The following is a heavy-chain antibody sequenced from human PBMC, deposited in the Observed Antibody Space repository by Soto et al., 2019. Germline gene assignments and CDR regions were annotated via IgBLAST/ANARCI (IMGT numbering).Heavy chain of an antibody. CDR1: GFTFSDHY. CDR2: ISGSGTTI. D-gene: IGHD3-10*01. V-gene: IGHV3-11*01. J-gene: IGHJ4*02. CDR3: ATDLYYYASAY. Sequence: QVQLVESGGGLVKPGGSLRLSCAASGFTFSDHYMTWIRQAPGKGLGWVSKISGSGTTIYYADSVKGRFTVSRDNAKNSVYLQMDSLRVEDTAVYYCATDLYYYASAYWGQGTLLTVSS.